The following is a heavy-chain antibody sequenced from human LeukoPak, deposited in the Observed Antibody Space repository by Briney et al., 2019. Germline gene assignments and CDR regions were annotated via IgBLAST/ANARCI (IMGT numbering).Heavy chain of an antibody. Sequence: SETLSLTCTVSGGSISSGDYYWSWIRQPPGKGLEWIGYIYYRGSTYYNPSLKSRFPISVTTSKNQFSLKLSSLTAADTAVYYCAREGIAYSSSSYAFDIWGQGTMVTVSS. CDR3: AREGIAYSSSSYAFDI. D-gene: IGHD6-6*01. J-gene: IGHJ3*02. V-gene: IGHV4-30-4*01. CDR2: IYYRGST. CDR1: GGSISSGDYY.